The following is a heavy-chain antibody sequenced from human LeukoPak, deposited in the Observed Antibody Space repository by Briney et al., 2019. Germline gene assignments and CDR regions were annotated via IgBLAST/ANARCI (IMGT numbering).Heavy chain of an antibody. CDR1: GGSIDSYY. CDR3: ARGRTSGGYPHFDS. V-gene: IGHV4-59*01. Sequence: SETLSLTCTVSGGSIDSYYWTWIRQPPGKGLEWSAYIFYSASTIYNPSLKSRTTITVDTSKNQFSLKLRSVTAADMAVYYCARGRTSGGYPHFDSWGQGIQVTVSS. CDR2: IFYSAST. J-gene: IGHJ4*02. D-gene: IGHD6-19*01.